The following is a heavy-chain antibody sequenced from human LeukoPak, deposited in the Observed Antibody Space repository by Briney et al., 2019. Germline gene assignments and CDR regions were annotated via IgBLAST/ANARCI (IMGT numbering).Heavy chain of an antibody. CDR2: ASYDGNNK. Sequence: PGRSLRLSCAASGFTFSFYTMRWVRQAPGKGLEWVAVASYDGNNKKYADSVKGRFTISRDNSKNTLYLQMNSLRAEDTAVFYCARDSSTSIFSLNAFDIWGQGTMVTVSS. V-gene: IGHV3-30*04. CDR3: ARDSSTSIFSLNAFDI. J-gene: IGHJ3*02. CDR1: GFTFSFYT. D-gene: IGHD2-2*01.